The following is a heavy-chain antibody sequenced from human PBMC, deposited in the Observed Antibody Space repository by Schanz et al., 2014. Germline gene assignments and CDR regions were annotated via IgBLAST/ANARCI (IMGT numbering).Heavy chain of an antibody. J-gene: IGHJ4*02. D-gene: IGHD5-12*01. Sequence: QVQLVQSGAEVKKPGASVKVSCKASGYTFTSHGISWVRQAPGQGLEWMGWIIPILGIANYAQKLQGRVTLTTDTSTSTAYMELTSLRFDDTAVYYCARDFSAYVGNYFDYWGQGTLVTVSS. CDR2: IIPILGIA. V-gene: IGHV1-18*01. CDR3: ARDFSAYVGNYFDY. CDR1: GYTFTSHG.